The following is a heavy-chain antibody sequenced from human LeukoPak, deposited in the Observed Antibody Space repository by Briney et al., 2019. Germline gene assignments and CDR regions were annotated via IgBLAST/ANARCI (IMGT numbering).Heavy chain of an antibody. Sequence: SETLSLTCTVSGYSISSGYYWGWIRQPPGKGLEWIGEINHSGSTNYNPSLKSRVIISVDTSKNQFSLNLSSVTAADTAVYYCARRAGAYSHPYDYWGQGTLVTVSS. CDR2: INHSGST. J-gene: IGHJ4*02. CDR3: ARRAGAYSHPYDY. D-gene: IGHD4/OR15-4a*01. V-gene: IGHV4-38-2*02. CDR1: GYSISSGYY.